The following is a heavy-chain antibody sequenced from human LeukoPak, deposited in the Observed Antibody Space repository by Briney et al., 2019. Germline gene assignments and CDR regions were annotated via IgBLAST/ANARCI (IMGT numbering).Heavy chain of an antibody. CDR3: ARRSMVRGAGVWFDL. CDR1: GYTFTGYY. CDR2: INPNSGGT. D-gene: IGHD3-10*01. Sequence: ASVKVSCTASGYTFTGYYMHWVRQAPGQGLEWMGWINPNSGGTNYAQKFQGRVTMTRDTSISTAYMELSRLRSDDTAVYYCARRSMVRGAGVWFDLWGQGTLVAVSS. J-gene: IGHJ5*02. V-gene: IGHV1-2*02.